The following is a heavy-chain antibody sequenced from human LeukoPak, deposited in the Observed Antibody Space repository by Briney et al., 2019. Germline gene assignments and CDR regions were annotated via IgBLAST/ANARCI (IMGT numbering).Heavy chain of an antibody. Sequence: PGGSLRLSCAASGFTFTSYWMHWVRQAPGKGLEWVAVISYDGSNKYYADSVKGRFTISRDNSKNTLYLQMNSLRAEDTAVYYCAREARYWGQGTLVTVSS. CDR2: ISYDGSNK. CDR1: GFTFTSYW. J-gene: IGHJ4*02. CDR3: AREARY. V-gene: IGHV3-30-3*01.